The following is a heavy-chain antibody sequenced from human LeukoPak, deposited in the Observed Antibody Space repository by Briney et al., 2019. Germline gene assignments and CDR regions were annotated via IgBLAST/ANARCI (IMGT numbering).Heavy chain of an antibody. Sequence: GSLRLSCAASGFTFSDYYMNWVRQAPGKGLEWVSSISSSSSYIYYADSVKGRFTISRDNAKNSLYLQMNSLRAEDTAVYYCARERGDIVVVVAATHDAFDIWGQGTMVTVSS. V-gene: IGHV3-21*01. J-gene: IGHJ3*02. CDR2: ISSSSSYI. CDR1: GFTFSDYY. CDR3: ARERGDIVVVVAATHDAFDI. D-gene: IGHD2-15*01.